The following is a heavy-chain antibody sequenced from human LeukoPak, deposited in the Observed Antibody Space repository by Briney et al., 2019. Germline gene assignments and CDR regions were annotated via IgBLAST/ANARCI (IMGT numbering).Heavy chain of an antibody. J-gene: IGHJ2*01. V-gene: IGHV3-11*04. D-gene: IGHD4-17*01. CDR2: ISSSGCTI. CDR3: AREVTMLTSDYYFDL. Sequence: GGSLRLSCAASGFTFSDYYMSWIRQAPGKGLEWVSCISSSGCTIYYADSLKGRFTISRDNAKKSLYLQMDSLRVDDTALYYCAREVTMLTSDYYFDLWGRGTLVTVSS. CDR1: GFTFSDYY.